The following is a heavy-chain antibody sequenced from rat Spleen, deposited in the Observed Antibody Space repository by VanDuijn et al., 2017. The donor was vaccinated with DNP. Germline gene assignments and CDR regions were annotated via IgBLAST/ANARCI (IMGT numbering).Heavy chain of an antibody. CDR2: IGSDGYAP. CDR1: GFSFSYYY. V-gene: IGHV5-25*01. Sequence: EVQLVESGGGLVQPGRSLKLSCAASGFSFSYYYMAWVRQAPTKGLEWVAYIGSDGYAPYYGDSVKGRFTVSRDNAKRSLYLQMDSLRSEDTATYYCARRTNWIYWFFDLWGPGTKVTVSS. CDR3: ARRTNWIYWFFDL. J-gene: IGHJ1*01. D-gene: IGHD5-1*01.